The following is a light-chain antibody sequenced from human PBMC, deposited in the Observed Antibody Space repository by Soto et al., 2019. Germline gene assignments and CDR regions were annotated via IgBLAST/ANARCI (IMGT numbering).Light chain of an antibody. J-gene: IGKJ1*01. Sequence: EIVLTQSPGTLSLSPGERATLSCRASQIVSSSYLAWYQQKPGQAPRLLIYGASSRATRIPDRFSGSGSGTDFTLTISRLEPEDFAVYYCQQYGRSTLPFGQGTKVEIK. CDR2: GAS. CDR1: QIVSSSY. V-gene: IGKV3-20*01. CDR3: QQYGRSTLP.